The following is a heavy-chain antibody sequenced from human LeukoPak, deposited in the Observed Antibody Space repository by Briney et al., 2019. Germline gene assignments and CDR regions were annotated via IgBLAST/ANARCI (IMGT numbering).Heavy chain of an antibody. Sequence: PGRSLRLSCAASGFTFSSYGMHWVRQAPGKGLEWVSAINWNGDSTGYADSVKGRFTISRDNAKNSLYLQMNSLRAEDTALYYCARSSYYYERRDFDYWGQGTLVTVSS. CDR1: GFTFSSYG. V-gene: IGHV3-20*04. J-gene: IGHJ4*02. CDR3: ARSSYYYERRDFDY. D-gene: IGHD3-22*01. CDR2: INWNGDST.